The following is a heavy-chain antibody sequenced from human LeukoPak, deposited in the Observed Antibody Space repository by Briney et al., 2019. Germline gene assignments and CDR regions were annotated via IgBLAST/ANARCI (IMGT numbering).Heavy chain of an antibody. CDR2: ISGSSGST. CDR1: GFTFSSYA. D-gene: IGHD3-3*01. Sequence: PGGSLTLSCAASGFTFSSYAMSWVRQAPGKGVEWVSAISGSSGSTYYADSVKGRFSISRDNSKHTLYLQMTSLRAEDTAVYYCAKGGVLRFLEWLSRGYFDYWGQGTLVTVSS. V-gene: IGHV3-23*01. J-gene: IGHJ4*02. CDR3: AKGGVLRFLEWLSRGYFDY.